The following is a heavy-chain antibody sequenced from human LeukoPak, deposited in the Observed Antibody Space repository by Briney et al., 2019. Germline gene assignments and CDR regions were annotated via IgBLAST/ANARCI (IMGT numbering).Heavy chain of an antibody. D-gene: IGHD2-2*01. J-gene: IGHJ3*02. CDR2: INPNSGGT. V-gene: IGHV1-2*02. Sequence: GASVKVSCKASGYTFTGYYMHWVRQAPGQGLEWMGWINPNSGGTNYAQKFQGRVTMTRDTSISTAYMELSRLRSDDTAVYYCARLSVPATADDAFDIWGQGTMVTVSS. CDR1: GYTFTGYY. CDR3: ARLSVPATADDAFDI.